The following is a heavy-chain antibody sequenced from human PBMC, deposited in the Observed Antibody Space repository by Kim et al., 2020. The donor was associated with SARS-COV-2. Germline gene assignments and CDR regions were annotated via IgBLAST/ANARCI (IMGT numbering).Heavy chain of an antibody. D-gene: IGHD2-8*01. V-gene: IGHV3-23*01. CDR1: GFTFSSYA. J-gene: IGHJ4*02. CDR3: ARSSYSTSSSASDF. CDR2: ISGSGGTK. Sequence: GGSLRLSCAASGFTFSSYAMNWVRQAPGKGLEWVSFISGSGGTKYYTDSVEGRFIISRDNSKNTLYLQMSSLRAEDTALYFCARSSYSTSSSASDFWGQG.